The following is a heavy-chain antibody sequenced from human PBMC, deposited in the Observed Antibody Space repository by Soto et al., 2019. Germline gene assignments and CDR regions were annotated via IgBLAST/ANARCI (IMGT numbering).Heavy chain of an antibody. Sequence: SQTLSLTCAISGGSVSSNSAAWNWIRQSPSRGLEWLGRTYYRSKWYNDYAVSVKSRITINPDTSKNQFSLQLNSVTHEDTAVYYRARGPIVYDFWSGYKWFDPWGQGNMVTVYS. CDR2: TYYRSKWYN. J-gene: IGHJ5*02. CDR3: ARGPIVYDFWSGYKWFDP. CDR1: GGSVSSNSAA. V-gene: IGHV6-1*01. D-gene: IGHD3-3*01.